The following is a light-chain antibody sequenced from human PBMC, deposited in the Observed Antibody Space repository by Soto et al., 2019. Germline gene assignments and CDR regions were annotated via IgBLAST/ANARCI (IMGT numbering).Light chain of an antibody. V-gene: IGKV3-15*01. CDR2: GAS. CDR3: HQYNNWPQT. CDR1: QSVSSN. J-gene: IGKJ1*01. Sequence: EIVMTQSPVTLSVSPGERATLSCRASQSVSSNLAWYQQKPGQAPRLLIYGASTRATGIPARFSGSGSGTEFTLTISSLQSEDSAVYYCHQYNNWPQTFGQGTKVE.